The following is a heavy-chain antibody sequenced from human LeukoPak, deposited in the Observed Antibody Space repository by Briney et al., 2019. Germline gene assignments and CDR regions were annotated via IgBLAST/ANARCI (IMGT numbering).Heavy chain of an antibody. D-gene: IGHD3-22*01. CDR3: ARDSARVVFNQPNWFAP. Sequence: PSQTLSLTCTVSGGSISSGSYYWSWIRQPAGKGLEFIGRIYTTGSTNYNPSLKSRVTISVDTSKNQFSLKLSSVTAADTAVYYCARDSARVVFNQPNWFAPWGQGTLVTVSS. CDR2: IYTTGST. CDR1: GGSISSGSYY. J-gene: IGHJ5*02. V-gene: IGHV4-61*02.